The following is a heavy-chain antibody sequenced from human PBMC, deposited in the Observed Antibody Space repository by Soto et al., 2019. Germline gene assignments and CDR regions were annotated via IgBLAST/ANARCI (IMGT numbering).Heavy chain of an antibody. CDR3: VHSPYDSGRSHFDY. CDR1: GFSFSTSRVG. D-gene: IGHD3-10*01. V-gene: IGHV2-5*02. J-gene: IGHJ4*02. CDR2: VYWDDDK. Sequence: QITLKESGPTLVKPTQTLTLTCSFSGFSFSTSRVGVGWIRQSPGKALEWLALVYWDDDKLYSPSLESRLTITKDTSKSQVVLAVTDMEPVDTATYVCVHSPYDSGRSHFDYWGQGTLVTVSS.